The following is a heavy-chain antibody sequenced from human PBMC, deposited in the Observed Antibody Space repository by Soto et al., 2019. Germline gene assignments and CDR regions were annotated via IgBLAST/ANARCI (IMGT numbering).Heavy chain of an antibody. Sequence: VASVKVSCKASGFTFTSSAMQWVRQARGQRLEWIGWIVVGSGNTNYAQKFQERVTITRDMSTSTAYMELSSLRSEDTAVYYCAALPKLGYCSGGSCSDYWGQGTLVTAPQ. CDR3: AALPKLGYCSGGSCSDY. D-gene: IGHD2-15*01. CDR2: IVVGSGNT. V-gene: IGHV1-58*02. J-gene: IGHJ4*02. CDR1: GFTFTSSA.